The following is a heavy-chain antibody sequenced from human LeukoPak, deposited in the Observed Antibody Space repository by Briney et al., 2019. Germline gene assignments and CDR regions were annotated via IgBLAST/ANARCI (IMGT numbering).Heavy chain of an antibody. CDR1: GGTFSSYA. V-gene: IGHV1-69*13. CDR3: ARAKQWETRQYFDY. D-gene: IGHD1-26*01. J-gene: IGHJ4*02. CDR2: IIPIFGTA. Sequence: SVKVSCKASGGTFSSYAISWVRQAPGQGLEWMGGIIPIFGTANYAQKFQGRVMITADESTSTAYMELSSLRSEDTAVYYCARAKQWETRQYFDYWGQGTLVTVSS.